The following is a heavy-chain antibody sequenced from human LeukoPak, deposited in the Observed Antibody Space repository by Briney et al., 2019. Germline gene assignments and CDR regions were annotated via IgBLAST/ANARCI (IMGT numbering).Heavy chain of an antibody. CDR1: GRSFSGYY. CDR3: ARVSYCSSTSCYQNDY. Sequence: SETLSLTCAVYGRSFSGYYWSWIRQPPGKGLEWIGEINHSGSTNYNPSLKSRVTISVDTSKNQFSLKLSSVTAADTAVYYCARVSYCSSTSCYQNDYWGQGTLVTVS. J-gene: IGHJ4*02. D-gene: IGHD2-2*01. CDR2: INHSGST. V-gene: IGHV4-34*01.